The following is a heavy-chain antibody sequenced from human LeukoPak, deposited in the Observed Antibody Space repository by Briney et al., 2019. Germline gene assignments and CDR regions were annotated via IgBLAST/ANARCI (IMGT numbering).Heavy chain of an antibody. CDR2: IYYSGST. V-gene: IGHV4-59*01. D-gene: IGHD6-13*01. CDR1: GGSISGYY. CDR3: ARLGLAAAVDY. Sequence: SEILSLTCTVSGGSISGYYWSWIRQPPGKTLEWIGYIYYSGSTYYNPSLQSRVTISVDTSKNQFSLKLTSVTAADTAMYYCARLGLAAAVDYWGQGTLVTVSS. J-gene: IGHJ4*02.